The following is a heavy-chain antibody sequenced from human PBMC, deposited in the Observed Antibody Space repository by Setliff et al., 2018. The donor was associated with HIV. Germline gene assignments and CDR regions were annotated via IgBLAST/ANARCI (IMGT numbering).Heavy chain of an antibody. Sequence: GGSLRLSCAASVFAFKIHNMNWVRQAPGKGLEWPSYISYTSRTIYYADSVKGRFTISRDNDKNSLYLQMDSLRAEDTAVYYCARDGGMGVYHMDVWGKGTTVTVSS. J-gene: IGHJ6*03. V-gene: IGHV3-48*01. CDR2: ISYTSRTI. CDR1: VFAFKIHN. D-gene: IGHD2-8*02. CDR3: ARDGGMGVYHMDV.